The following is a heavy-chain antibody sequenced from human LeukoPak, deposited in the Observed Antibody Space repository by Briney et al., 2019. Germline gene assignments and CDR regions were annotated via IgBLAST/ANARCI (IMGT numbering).Heavy chain of an antibody. CDR3: ARHRRGAYDAFDI. D-gene: IGHD3-10*01. J-gene: IGHJ3*02. Sequence: SETLSLTCTVSGGSISSSSSYWGWIRQPPGKGLEWIGSIYYSGSTYYNPSLKSRVTISVDTSKNQFSLKLSSVTAADTAVYYCARHRRGAYDAFDIWGQGTMVTVSS. V-gene: IGHV4-39*01. CDR1: GGSISSSSSY. CDR2: IYYSGST.